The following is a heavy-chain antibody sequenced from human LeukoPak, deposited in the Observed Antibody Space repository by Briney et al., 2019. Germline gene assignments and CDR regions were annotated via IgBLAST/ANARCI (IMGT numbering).Heavy chain of an antibody. V-gene: IGHV3-9*01. D-gene: IGHD6-19*01. CDR2: ISWNSGSI. CDR1: GFTFDDYA. J-gene: IGHJ4*02. Sequence: SLRLSCAASGFTFDDYAMHWVRQAPGKGLEWVSGISWNSGSIGYADSVKGRFTISRDNAKNSLYLQMNSLRAEDTALYYCAKEAYSSGWYYFDYWGQGTLVTVSS. CDR3: AKEAYSSGWYYFDY.